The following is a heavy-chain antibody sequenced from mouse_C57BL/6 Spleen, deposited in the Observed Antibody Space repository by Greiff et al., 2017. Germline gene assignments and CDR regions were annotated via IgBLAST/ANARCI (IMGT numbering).Heavy chain of an antibody. D-gene: IGHD2-10*01. CDR3: ARSAYYGNYDY. V-gene: IGHV1-76*01. J-gene: IGHJ2*01. CDR1: GYTFTDYY. CDR2: IYPGSGNT. Sequence: VQLQESGAELVRPGASVKLSCKASGYTFTDYYINWVKQRPGQGLEWIARIYPGSGNTYYNEKFKGKATLTAEKSSSTAYMQLSSLTSEDSAVYFCARSAYYGNYDYWGQGTTLTVSS.